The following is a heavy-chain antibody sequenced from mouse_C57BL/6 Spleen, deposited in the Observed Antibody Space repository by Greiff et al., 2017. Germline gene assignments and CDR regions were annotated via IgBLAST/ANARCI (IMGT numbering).Heavy chain of an antibody. CDR1: GYTFTSYS. V-gene: IGHV1-69*01. Sequence: VQLQQSGAELVMPGASVKLSCKASGYTFTSYSMHWVKQRPGQGLEWIGEIDPSNSYTNYNQKFKGKSTLTVDKSSSTAYMQLSSLTSEDSAVYYCASYYYGMGYFDVWGTGTTVTVSS. D-gene: IGHD1-1*01. CDR3: ASYYYGMGYFDV. CDR2: IDPSNSYT. J-gene: IGHJ1*03.